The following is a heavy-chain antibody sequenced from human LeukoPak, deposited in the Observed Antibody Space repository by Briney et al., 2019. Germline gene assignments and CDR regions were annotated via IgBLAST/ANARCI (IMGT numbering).Heavy chain of an antibody. J-gene: IGHJ4*02. CDR2: ISSSSSYI. CDR1: GFTFSSYS. V-gene: IGHV3-21*01. CDR3: ARQGSYYPADFDY. Sequence: GGSLRLSCAASGFTFSSYSMNWVRQAPGKGLEWVSSISSSSSYIYYADSVKGRFTISRDNAKNSLYLQMNSLRAEDTAVYYRARQGSYYPADFDYWGQGTLVTVSS. D-gene: IGHD3-22*01.